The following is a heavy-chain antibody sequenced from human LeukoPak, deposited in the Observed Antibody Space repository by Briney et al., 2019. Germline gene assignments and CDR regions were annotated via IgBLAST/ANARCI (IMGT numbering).Heavy chain of an antibody. J-gene: IGHJ4*02. CDR2: ISGRADLT. D-gene: IGHD3-10*01. V-gene: IGHV3-23*01. Sequence: AGGSLRLSCAASGFIFSSYEMNWVRQAPGKGLEWVSAISGRADLTFYADSVKGRFTISRDNSKNTLYLQMNSLRAEDTAVYYCARHGLGVPEGYWGQGTLVTVSS. CDR3: ARHGLGVPEGY. CDR1: GFIFSSYE.